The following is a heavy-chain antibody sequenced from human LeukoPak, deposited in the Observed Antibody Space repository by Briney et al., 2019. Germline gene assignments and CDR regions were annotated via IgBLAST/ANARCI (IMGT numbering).Heavy chain of an antibody. CDR2: ISWNSGSI. D-gene: IGHD5-18*01. Sequence: GGSLRLSCAASGFTFDDYAMHWVRQAPGKGLEWVSGISWNSGSIGYADSVKGRFTISRDNAKNSLYLQTNSLRAEDTALYYCAKARGYSYVPDYWGQGTLATVSS. V-gene: IGHV3-9*01. J-gene: IGHJ4*02. CDR3: AKARGYSYVPDY. CDR1: GFTFDDYA.